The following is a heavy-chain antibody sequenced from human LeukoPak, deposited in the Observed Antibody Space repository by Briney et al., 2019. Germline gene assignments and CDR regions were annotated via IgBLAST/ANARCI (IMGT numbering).Heavy chain of an antibody. J-gene: IGHJ4*02. D-gene: IGHD4-17*01. CDR3: SRGHGDYESDY. Sequence: SETLSLTCTVSGGSISSGSYYWSWIWQPAGKGLEWIGRIYTSGSTNYHPSLKSRVTISVDTSKNQFSLKLSSVTAADTAVYYCSRGHGDYESDYWGQGTLVTVSS. V-gene: IGHV4-61*02. CDR2: IYTSGST. CDR1: GGSISSGSYY.